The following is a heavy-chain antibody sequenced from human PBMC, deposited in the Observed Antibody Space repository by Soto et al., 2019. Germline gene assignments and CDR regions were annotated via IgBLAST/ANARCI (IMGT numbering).Heavy chain of an antibody. D-gene: IGHD3-10*01. CDR3: ARDLISFTVRPTVGGGYYMDV. Sequence: PGGSLRLSCVASGFTLSRYCMTWVRQAPGMGLEWVSYICGNSDGIRYADSVEGRFTISRDNAKNSLYLQMNSLRAEDTAVYYCARDLISFTVRPTVGGGYYMDVWGKGTTVTVSS. CDR2: ICGNSDGI. V-gene: IGHV3-48*04. J-gene: IGHJ6*03. CDR1: GFTLSRYC.